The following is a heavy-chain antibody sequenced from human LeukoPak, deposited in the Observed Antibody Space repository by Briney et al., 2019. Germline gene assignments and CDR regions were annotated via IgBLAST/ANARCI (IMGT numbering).Heavy chain of an antibody. CDR2: IYYSGST. Sequence: PSETLSLTCTVSGGSISSSSYYWGWIRQPPGKGLEWIGTIYYSGSTYYNPSLKSRVAISVDTSKNQFSLKLSSVTAADTAVYYCARAQSFYYYDSSGYYTQEPTCFDYWGQGTLVTVSS. V-gene: IGHV4-39*07. CDR1: GGSISSSSYY. D-gene: IGHD3-22*01. J-gene: IGHJ4*02. CDR3: ARAQSFYYYDSSGYYTQEPTCFDY.